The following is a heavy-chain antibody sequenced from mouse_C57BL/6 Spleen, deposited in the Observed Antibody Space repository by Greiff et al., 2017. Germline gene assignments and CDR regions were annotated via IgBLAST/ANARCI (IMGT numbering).Heavy chain of an antibody. V-gene: IGHV1-54*01. J-gene: IGHJ3*01. Sequence: VQLQESGAELVRPGTSVKVSCKASGYAFTNYLIEWVKQRPGQGLEWIGVINPGSGGTNYNEKFKGKATLTADKSSSTAYMQLSSLTSEDSAVYFCASLTGTGFAYWGQGTLVTVSA. D-gene: IGHD4-1*01. CDR3: ASLTGTGFAY. CDR2: INPGSGGT. CDR1: GYAFTNYL.